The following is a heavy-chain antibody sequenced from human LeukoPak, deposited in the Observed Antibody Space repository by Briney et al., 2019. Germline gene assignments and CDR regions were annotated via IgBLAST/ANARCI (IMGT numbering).Heavy chain of an antibody. Sequence: SVKVSCKASGGTFSSYAISWVRQAPGQGLEWMGGIIPIFGTANYAQKFQGRVTITADESTSTAYMELSSLRSEDTAVYYCAGRPGIAVAVPFDYWGQGTLVTVSS. CDR2: IIPIFGTA. V-gene: IGHV1-69*13. CDR1: GGTFSSYA. D-gene: IGHD6-19*01. CDR3: AGRPGIAVAVPFDY. J-gene: IGHJ4*02.